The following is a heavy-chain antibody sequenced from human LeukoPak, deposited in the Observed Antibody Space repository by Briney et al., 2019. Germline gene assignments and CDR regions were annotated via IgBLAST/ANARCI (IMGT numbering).Heavy chain of an antibody. CDR1: GFTFTDAL. V-gene: IGHV3-15*01. J-gene: IGHJ4*02. Sequence: GGALRLSCAASGFTFTDALMGWVRQAPGRGLEWVGRIKSKARGGTTDYAAPVKGRFTIARDDSKDTLDLQMNSLKTEDTAVYYCTTDHFNWGRGTLVTVSS. CDR2: IKSKARGGTT. CDR3: TTDHFN.